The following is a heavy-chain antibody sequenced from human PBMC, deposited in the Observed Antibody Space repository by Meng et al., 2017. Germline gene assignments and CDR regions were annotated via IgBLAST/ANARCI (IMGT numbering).Heavy chain of an antibody. CDR1: GYTFLSYG. D-gene: IGHD6-19*01. J-gene: IGHJ4*02. V-gene: IGHV1-18*01. Sequence: QCLRVHAGAEVEKPWASVKVSCKASGYTFLSYGIRWVRQAPGQGLEWMGWISAYNGNTNYAQKLQGRVTMTKDTSTSTAYMELRSLRSDDTAVYYCSRGGIAVAIDYWGQGTLVTVSS. CDR2: ISAYNGNT. CDR3: SRGGIAVAIDY.